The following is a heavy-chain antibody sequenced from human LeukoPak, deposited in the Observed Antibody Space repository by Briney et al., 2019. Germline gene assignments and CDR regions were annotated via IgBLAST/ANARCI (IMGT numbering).Heavy chain of an antibody. J-gene: IGHJ4*01. Sequence: GGSLRLSCEVSGFTFTDHWMSWVRQAPGKGPEWVASIRQDGSEKTYVDSVKGRFTISRDNTKNSLSLQLNGLRAEDTAVYYCARDGTAAGLYFDLWGQGTLATVSS. CDR1: GFTFTDHW. V-gene: IGHV3-7*01. CDR2: IRQDGSEK. D-gene: IGHD6-13*01. CDR3: ARDGTAAGLYFDL.